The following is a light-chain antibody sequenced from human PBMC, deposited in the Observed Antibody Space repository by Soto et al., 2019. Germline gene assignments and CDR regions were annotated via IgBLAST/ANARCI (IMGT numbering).Light chain of an antibody. CDR1: QSVSSK. Sequence: EMVMTQSPATLSVSPGERATLSCRASQSVSSKLAWYQQRPGQAPRLLIYDTSTRATGIPARFSGSGSGTEFTLTISSLQSEDFAVYYCQQYSNWPPCTFGQGTRLEIK. CDR3: QQYSNWPPCT. CDR2: DTS. V-gene: IGKV3-15*01. J-gene: IGKJ5*01.